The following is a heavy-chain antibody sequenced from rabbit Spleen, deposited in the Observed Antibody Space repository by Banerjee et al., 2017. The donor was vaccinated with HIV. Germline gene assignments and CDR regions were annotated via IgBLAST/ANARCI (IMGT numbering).Heavy chain of an antibody. J-gene: IGHJ3*01. V-gene: IGHV1S40*01. Sequence: QSLEESGGDMVKPGASLTLTCTASGFSFTNSYYICWVRQAPGKGLECIACIYADSSGSTYYASWAKGRFTISKTSSTTVTLKMTSLTAADTATYFCARAIVPWLGLTRLDLWGQGTLVTVS. D-gene: IGHD4-1*01. CDR2: IYADSSGST. CDR3: ARAIVPWLGLTRLDL. CDR1: GFSFTNSYY.